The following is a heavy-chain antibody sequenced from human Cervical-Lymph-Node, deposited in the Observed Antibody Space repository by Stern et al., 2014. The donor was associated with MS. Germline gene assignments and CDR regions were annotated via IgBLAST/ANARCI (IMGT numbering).Heavy chain of an antibody. D-gene: IGHD1-1*01. Sequence: EAQLGESGGGVIQPGGSLRLSCTASGFTVSRGYMTWVRQAPGKGLECVALITNVGISFYTDSVKGRFTISRDDSKNTVYLHMTSLRAEDTAMYYCARDTSSPERSDWWGQGTLVTVSS. V-gene: IGHV3-53*01. CDR2: ITNVGIS. CDR1: GFTVSRGY. CDR3: ARDTSSPERSDW. J-gene: IGHJ4*02.